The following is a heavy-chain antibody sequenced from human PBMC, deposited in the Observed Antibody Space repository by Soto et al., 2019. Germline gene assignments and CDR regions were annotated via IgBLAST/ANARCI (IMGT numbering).Heavy chain of an antibody. CDR1: GGPMNNYY. Sequence: QVQLQESGPGLVKPSETLSLTCTISGGPMNNYYCSWFRQPRGQGLEWIGYMGYNGFTRYNPSLRSRVAISLDTAKNQFSLNLSSVNAADTDLYYCARQGFGELHGLVDVWGQGITVTVSS. CDR3: ARQGFGELHGLVDV. CDR2: MGYNGFT. V-gene: IGHV4-59*08. J-gene: IGHJ6*02. D-gene: IGHD3-10*01.